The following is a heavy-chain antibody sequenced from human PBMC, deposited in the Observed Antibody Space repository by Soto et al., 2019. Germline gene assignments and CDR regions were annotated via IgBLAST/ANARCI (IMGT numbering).Heavy chain of an antibody. CDR2: ISYDGSNK. CDR3: AKEIALAGTIAFDY. J-gene: IGHJ4*01. Sequence: GGSLRLSCAASGFTFSSYGMHWVRQAPGKGLEWVAVISYDGSNKYYADSVKGRFTISRDNSKNTLYLQMNSLRAEDTAVYYCAKEIALAGTIAFDYWGHGPLVTLSS. V-gene: IGHV3-30*18. D-gene: IGHD6-19*01. CDR1: GFTFSSYG.